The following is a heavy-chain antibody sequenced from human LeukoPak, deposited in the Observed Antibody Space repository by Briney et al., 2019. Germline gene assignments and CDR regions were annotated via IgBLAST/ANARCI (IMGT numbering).Heavy chain of an antibody. Sequence: ASLKVSCKASGYTFIGYYTHWVRQAPGQGLEWMGRINPNSGGTDYAQKFQGRVTMTRDTSISTAYLEFSSLRSDDTAVYYCARDWSMTTLDYWGQGTLVTVSS. CDR2: INPNSGGT. J-gene: IGHJ4*02. CDR3: ARDWSMTTLDY. CDR1: GYTFIGYY. D-gene: IGHD4-17*01. V-gene: IGHV1-2*06.